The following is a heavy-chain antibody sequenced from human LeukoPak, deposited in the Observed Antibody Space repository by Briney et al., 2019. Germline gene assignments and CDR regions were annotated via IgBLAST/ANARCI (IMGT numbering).Heavy chain of an antibody. V-gene: IGHV4-39*01. CDR2: ISYSGGT. CDR3: ERPSGGRYSPVDF. D-gene: IGHD6-19*01. Sequence: KSSETLSLTCTVSGGSISSSSYYWGWIRQPPGKGLEWIGSISYSGGTYYNPSLKSRITISVDTSKNQFSLRLSSVTAADTAVYYCERPSGGRYSPVDFWGQGTLVTVSS. J-gene: IGHJ4*02. CDR1: GGSISSSSYY.